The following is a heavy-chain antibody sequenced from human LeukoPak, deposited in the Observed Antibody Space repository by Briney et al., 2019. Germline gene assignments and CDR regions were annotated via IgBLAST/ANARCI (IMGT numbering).Heavy chain of an antibody. CDR2: ISGSGGGT. CDR3: AKGSIAAHDAKTTLDY. D-gene: IGHD6-13*01. CDR1: GFILRSYA. J-gene: IGHJ4*02. V-gene: IGHV3-23*01. Sequence: GGSLRLSCAASGFILRSYAMSWVRQAPGKGLEWVSAISGSGGGTYYADSVRGRFTISRDNSKNTLYVQMNSLRVEDTAVYYCAKGSIAAHDAKTTLDYWGQGTLVTVSS.